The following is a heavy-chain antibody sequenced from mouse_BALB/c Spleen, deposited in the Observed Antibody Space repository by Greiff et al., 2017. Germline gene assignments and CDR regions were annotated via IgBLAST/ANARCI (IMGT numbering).Heavy chain of an antibody. J-gene: IGHJ4*01. D-gene: IGHD3-3*01. CDR1: GFSLTSYG. CDR2: IWSGGST. V-gene: IGHV2-4-1*01. CDR3: ASTGTPYAMDY. Sequence: VKLVESGPGLVQPSQSLSITCTVSGFSLTSYGVHWVRQSPGKGLEWLGVIWSGGSTDYNAAFISRLSISKDNSKGQVFFKMNSLQADDTAIYYCASTGTPYAMDYWGQGTSVTVSS.